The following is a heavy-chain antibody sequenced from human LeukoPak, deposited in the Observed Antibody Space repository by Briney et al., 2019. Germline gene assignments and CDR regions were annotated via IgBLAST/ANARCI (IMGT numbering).Heavy chain of an antibody. CDR3: ARRRRAARGAFDI. J-gene: IGHJ3*02. Sequence: SETLSLTCAVYGGSFSGYYWSWVRQPPGKGLEWIGEINHSGSTNYNPSLKSRVTISVDTSKNQFSLKLSSVTAADTAVYYCARRRRAARGAFDIWGQGTMVTVSS. D-gene: IGHD2-15*01. V-gene: IGHV4-34*01. CDR2: INHSGST. CDR1: GGSFSGYY.